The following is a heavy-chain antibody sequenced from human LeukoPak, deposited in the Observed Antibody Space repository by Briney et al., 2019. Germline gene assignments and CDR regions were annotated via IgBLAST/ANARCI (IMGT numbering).Heavy chain of an antibody. CDR1: GYSFTSYW. CDR2: IYPGDSHT. CDR3: ARHYDSSGYSWFDS. V-gene: IGHV5-51*01. J-gene: IGHJ5*01. Sequence: GESLKISCKGSGYSFTSYWLGWVRQMPGKGLEWMGIIYPGDSHTRYSPSFQGQVTISADKSITTAYLQWNSLKASDTAMYYCARHYDSSGYSWFDSWGQGTLVTVSS. D-gene: IGHD3-22*01.